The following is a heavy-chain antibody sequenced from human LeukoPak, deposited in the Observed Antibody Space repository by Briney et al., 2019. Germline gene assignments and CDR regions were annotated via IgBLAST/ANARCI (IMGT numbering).Heavy chain of an antibody. CDR1: GYSFSSFR. CDR3: ARQSCGGDCYFTGDYYFDY. V-gene: IGHV5-51*01. D-gene: IGHD2-21*01. CDR2: IYPGDSDT. Sequence: GESLKISCKGSGYSFSSFRIGWVRQMPGKGLEWMGIIYPGDSDTRYSPSFQGQVTISADKSISTAYLQWSSLEASDTAMYYCARQSCGGDCYFTGDYYFDYWGQGTLVTVSS. J-gene: IGHJ4*02.